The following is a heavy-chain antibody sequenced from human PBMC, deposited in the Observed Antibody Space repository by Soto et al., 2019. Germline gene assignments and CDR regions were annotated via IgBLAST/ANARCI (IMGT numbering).Heavy chain of an antibody. Sequence: EVQLVESGGGLVQPGGSLRLSCAASGFTVSSNYMSWVRQAPGKGLEWVSVIYSGGSTYYADSLKGRFTISRENSKNTLYLQMNSLRAEDTAVYYCARDRIPTGMDVWGQGTTVTVSS. J-gene: IGHJ6*02. CDR3: ARDRIPTGMDV. CDR2: IYSGGST. CDR1: GFTVSSNY. V-gene: IGHV3-66*01.